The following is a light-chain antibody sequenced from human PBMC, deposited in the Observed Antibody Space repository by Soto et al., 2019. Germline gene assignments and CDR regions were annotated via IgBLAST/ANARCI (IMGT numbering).Light chain of an antibody. CDR2: EVS. Sequence: TQPSCETVSPWQAVAIFCTGTSSDVGSYNLVSWYQQHPGKAPKLMIYEVSKRPSGVSNRFSGSKSGNTASLTISGLXAEDGAAYLCRSYGGSSKVFGGGP. J-gene: IGLJ3*02. V-gene: IGLV2-23*02. CDR1: SSDVGSYNL. CDR3: RSYGGSSKV.